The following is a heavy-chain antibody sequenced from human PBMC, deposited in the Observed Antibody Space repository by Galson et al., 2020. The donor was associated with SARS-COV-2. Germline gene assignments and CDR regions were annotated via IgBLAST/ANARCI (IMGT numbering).Heavy chain of an antibody. D-gene: IGHD4-17*01. CDR3: TTPLYYGDHDY. J-gene: IGHJ4*02. CDR1: GFTFTNGW. V-gene: IGHV3-15*01. Sequence: TGGSLRLSCAASGFTFTNGWMSWVRQAPGQGLEWLGRIKSKTDGGTTDYAAPVKGRFTISRDDSRNTLYLQMNSLKTEDTAIYYCTTPLYYGDHDYWGQGTLVTVSS. CDR2: IKSKTDGGTT.